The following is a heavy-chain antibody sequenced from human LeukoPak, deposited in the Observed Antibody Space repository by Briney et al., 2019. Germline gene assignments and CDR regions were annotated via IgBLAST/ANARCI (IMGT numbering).Heavy chain of an antibody. D-gene: IGHD3-10*01. Sequence: GSLRLSCAASGFTFSSYSMNWVRQAPGKGLEWIGSIYHSGSTYYNPSLKSRVTISVDTSKNQFSLKLSSVTAADTAVYYCASYYYGSGSYLYWGQGTLVTVSS. V-gene: IGHV4-38-2*01. J-gene: IGHJ4*02. CDR3: ASYYYGSGSYLY. CDR2: IYHSGST. CDR1: GFTFSSYS.